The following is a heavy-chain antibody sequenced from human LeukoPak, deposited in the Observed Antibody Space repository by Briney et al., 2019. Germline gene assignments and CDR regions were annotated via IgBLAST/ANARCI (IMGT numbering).Heavy chain of an antibody. CDR1: GFTFSSYA. J-gene: IGHJ6*02. D-gene: IGHD2-15*01. Sequence: GGSLRLSCAASGFTFSSYAMSWVRQAPGKGLEWVSAISGSGGSTYYADSVKGRFTISRDNSKNTLYLQMNSLRAEDTAVYYCAKDRCSGGSCYSHYYYGMDVWGQGTTVTLSS. V-gene: IGHV3-23*01. CDR3: AKDRCSGGSCYSHYYYGMDV. CDR2: ISGSGGST.